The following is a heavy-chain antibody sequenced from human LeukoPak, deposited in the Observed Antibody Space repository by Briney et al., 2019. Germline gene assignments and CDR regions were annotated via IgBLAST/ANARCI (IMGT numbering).Heavy chain of an antibody. D-gene: IGHD3-22*01. V-gene: IGHV3-21*04. J-gene: IGHJ3*02. CDR3: AREDLPYSRYDIDI. CDR1: GFTFSSYS. Sequence: GGSLRLSCAASGFTFSSYSMNWVRQAPGKGLEWVSSISSSSSYIYYADSVKGRFTISRDNAKNSLYLQMNSLRAEDTAVYYCAREDLPYSRYDIDIWGQGTMVTVSS. CDR2: ISSSSSYI.